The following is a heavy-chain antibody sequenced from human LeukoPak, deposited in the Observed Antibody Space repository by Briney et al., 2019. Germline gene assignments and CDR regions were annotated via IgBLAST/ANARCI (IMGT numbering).Heavy chain of an antibody. V-gene: IGHV3-21*01. CDR1: GFTFSSYS. D-gene: IGHD2-21*01. CDR3: ARDPSIVVVPDAFDI. CDR2: ISSSSYI. Sequence: GGSLRLSCAASGFTFSSYSMNWVRQAPGKGLEWVSSISSSSYIYYADSVKGRFTISRDNAKNSLYLQMNSLRAEDTAVYYCARDPSIVVVPDAFDIWGQGTMVTVSS. J-gene: IGHJ3*02.